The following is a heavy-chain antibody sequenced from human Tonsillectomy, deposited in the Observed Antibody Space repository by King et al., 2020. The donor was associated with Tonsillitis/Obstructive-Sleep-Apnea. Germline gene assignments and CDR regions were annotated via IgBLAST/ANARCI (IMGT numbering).Heavy chain of an antibody. CDR1: GFRLNDYH. J-gene: IGHJ4*02. Sequence: VQLVESGGGLVQPGGSLRLSCASSGFRLNDYHMHWVRQPPGKGLVWVSRINRDGSTTNYADSVKGRFTISRDNAKNTLYLQMNSLRAEDTALYFCARDLNWDLYDYWGQGTLVTVSS. CDR3: ARDLNWDLYDY. CDR2: INRDGSTT. V-gene: IGHV3-74*01. D-gene: IGHD3/OR15-3a*01.